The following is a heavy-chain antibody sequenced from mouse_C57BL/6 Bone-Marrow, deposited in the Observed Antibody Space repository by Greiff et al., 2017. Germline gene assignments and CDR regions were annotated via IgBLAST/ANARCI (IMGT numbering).Heavy chain of an antibody. CDR1: GYTFTSYW. CDR2: INPSSGYT. V-gene: IGHV1-7*01. Sequence: VQLVESGAELAKPGASVKLSCKASGYTFTSYWMHWVKQRPGQGLEWIGYINPSSGYTKYNQKFKDKATLTADKSSSTAYMQLSSLTYEDSAVYYCARERDDYDVLYYYAMDYWGQGTSVTVSS. CDR3: ARERDDYDVLYYYAMDY. J-gene: IGHJ4*01. D-gene: IGHD2-4*01.